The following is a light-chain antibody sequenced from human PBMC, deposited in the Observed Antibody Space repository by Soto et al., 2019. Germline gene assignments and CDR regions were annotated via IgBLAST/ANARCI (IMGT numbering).Light chain of an antibody. CDR2: EVS. V-gene: IGLV2-8*01. CDR3: SSYAGSNNLV. CDR1: SSDVGGYNY. Sequence: QSALTQPPSASGSPGQSVTISSTGTSSDVGGYNYVSWYQQHPGKAPKFMIYEVSKRPSGVPDRFSGSKSGNTASLTVSGLEAEDEADYYCSSYAGSNNLVFGGGTKVTVL. J-gene: IGLJ2*01.